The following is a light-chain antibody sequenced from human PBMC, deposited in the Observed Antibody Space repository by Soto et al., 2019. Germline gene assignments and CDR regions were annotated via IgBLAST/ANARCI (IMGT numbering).Light chain of an antibody. V-gene: IGKV3-20*01. Sequence: EIVLTQSPGTLSFSPGERATLSCRASQSVTSSFLAWYQQKPGQAPRLLMYNAATRATGIPDRFSGSGSGTDFTLTITRLEPEDFAVYYWQQYASSLLTFGGGTKVEIK. CDR2: NAA. CDR3: QQYASSLLT. CDR1: QSVTSSF. J-gene: IGKJ4*01.